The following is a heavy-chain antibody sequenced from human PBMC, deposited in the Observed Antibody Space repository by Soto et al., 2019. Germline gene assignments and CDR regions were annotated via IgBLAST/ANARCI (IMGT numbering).Heavy chain of an antibody. CDR1: GGSISSSNW. CDR2: IYHSGST. J-gene: IGHJ6*02. Sequence: QVQLQESGPGLVKPSGTLSLTCAVSGGSISSSNWWRWVRQPPGKGLEWIGEIYHSGSTNYNPSLKIRVTISVDKSKTQFSLKLSSVTAADTAVYYSARPSGWRGGGMEVLGPGTTVIVSS. CDR3: ARPSGWRGGGMEV. V-gene: IGHV4-4*02. D-gene: IGHD6-19*01.